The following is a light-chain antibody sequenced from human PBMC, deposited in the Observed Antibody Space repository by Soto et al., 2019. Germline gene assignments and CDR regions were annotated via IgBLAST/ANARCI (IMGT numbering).Light chain of an antibody. CDR2: SDD. CDR1: SSNIGSNG. CDR3: AAWGDSLNTWV. V-gene: IGLV1-44*01. J-gene: IGLJ3*02. Sequence: QSILTQPPSASGTPGQTVTISCSGSSSNIGSNGVSWYQHLPGTAPKVLIYSDDQRPSGVPDRFSGSKSGTSASLAISGLQAEDEADYFCAAWGDSLNTWVFGGGTKVTVL.